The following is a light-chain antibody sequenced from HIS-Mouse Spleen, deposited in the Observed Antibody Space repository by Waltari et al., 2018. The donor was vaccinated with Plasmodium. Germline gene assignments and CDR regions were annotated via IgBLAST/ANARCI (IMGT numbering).Light chain of an antibody. V-gene: IGLV3-1*01. CDR1: KLGYKY. CDR3: QAWDSSTVV. Sequence: SYELTQPPSVSVSPGQTASITCSGDKLGYKYACWYQQKPGQSPVLVIYQDSKRPSGIPGRFSGSNSGNTATLTIRGTQAMDEADYYCQAWDSSTVVFGGGTKLTVL. J-gene: IGLJ2*01. CDR2: QDS.